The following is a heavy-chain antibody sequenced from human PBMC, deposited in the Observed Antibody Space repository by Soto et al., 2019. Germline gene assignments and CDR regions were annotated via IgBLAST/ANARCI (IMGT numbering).Heavy chain of an antibody. V-gene: IGHV3-30*18. J-gene: IGHJ6*01. CDR3: AKDGFRYSHGYGGLEV. CDR2: ISYDGSKK. D-gene: IGHD5-18*01. Sequence: GSHCVRQAPGKGLEWVAVISYDGSKKYYADSVKGRFTISRDNSKNTLYLQMNSLRAEDTAIYYYAKDGFRYSHGYGGLEVWRKGSTVTVSS. CDR1: G.